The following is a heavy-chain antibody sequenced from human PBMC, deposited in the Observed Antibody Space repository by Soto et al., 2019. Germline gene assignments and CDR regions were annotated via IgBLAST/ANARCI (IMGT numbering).Heavy chain of an antibody. CDR1: GGTFSSYT. D-gene: IGHD2-15*01. V-gene: IGHV1-69*02. CDR2: IIPILGIA. Sequence: QVQLVQSGAEVKKPGSSVKVSCKASGGTFSSYTISWVRQAPGQGLEWMGRIIPILGIANYAQKFQGRVTITADNSTSTAYMEPSSLRAEDTAVYYCERGNPPYCSGGSCYIYWGQGPLVTVSS. CDR3: ERGNPPYCSGGSCYIY. J-gene: IGHJ4*02.